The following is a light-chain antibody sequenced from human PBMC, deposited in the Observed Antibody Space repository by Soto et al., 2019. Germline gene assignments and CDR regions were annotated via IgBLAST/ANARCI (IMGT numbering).Light chain of an antibody. CDR3: QRYNSFSWT. V-gene: IGKV1-5*01. CDR1: QSIGSW. Sequence: DIQMTQSPSTLSASVGDTVTITCRASQSIGSWLAWYQQKTGKAPKLLIRDASSLESGVPSRFRGRGSATNFTLTIGSLQPDDFATYYCQRYNSFSWTFGQGTKVEIK. CDR2: DAS. J-gene: IGKJ1*01.